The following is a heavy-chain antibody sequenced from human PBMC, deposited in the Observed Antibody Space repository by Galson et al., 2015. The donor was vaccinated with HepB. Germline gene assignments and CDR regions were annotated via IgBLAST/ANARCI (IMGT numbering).Heavy chain of an antibody. D-gene: IGHD3-10*01. CDR2: LSWNSGGA. CDR3: ARDIGPLTMTRGYLAS. Sequence: SLRLSCAGSGLNFVDHAMHWVRQVPGEGLEWFSALSWNSGGAGYADSVRGRFTISRDNARNSVSLQMNSLRVEDTASYYCARDIGPLTMTRGYLASWGQGTLVTITS. J-gene: IGHJ1*01. V-gene: IGHV3-9*01. CDR1: GLNFVDHA.